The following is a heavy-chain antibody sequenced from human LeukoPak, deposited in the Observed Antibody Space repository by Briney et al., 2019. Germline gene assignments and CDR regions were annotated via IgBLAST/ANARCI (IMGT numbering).Heavy chain of an antibody. J-gene: IGHJ6*02. V-gene: IGHV1-18*01. CDR1: GYTFTSYG. Sequence: ASVKVSCKASGYTFTSYGISWVRQAPGQGLEWMGWISAYNGNTNYAQKLQGRVTMTTDTSTSTAYMELRGLRSDDTAVYYCARDPIAVAGRDYYGMDVWGQGTTVTVSS. D-gene: IGHD6-19*01. CDR2: ISAYNGNT. CDR3: ARDPIAVAGRDYYGMDV.